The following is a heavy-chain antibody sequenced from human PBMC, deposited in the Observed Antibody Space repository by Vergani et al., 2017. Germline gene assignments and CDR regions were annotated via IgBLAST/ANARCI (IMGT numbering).Heavy chain of an antibody. CDR1: GGSFSGYY. D-gene: IGHD2-21*02. CDR3: ASIVVVTATQYYFDY. V-gene: IGHV4-34*01. Sequence: QVQLQQWGAGLLKPSETLSLTCAVYGGSFSGYYWSWIRQPPGKGLEWIGEINHSGSTNYNPSRKSRVTISVDTSKNQFSLKLSSVTAADTAVYYCASIVVVTATQYYFDYWGQGTLVTVSS. CDR2: INHSGST. J-gene: IGHJ4*02.